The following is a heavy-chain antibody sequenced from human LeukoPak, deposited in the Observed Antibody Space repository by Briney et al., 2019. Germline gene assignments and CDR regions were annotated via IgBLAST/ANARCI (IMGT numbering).Heavy chain of an antibody. V-gene: IGHV4-31*03. D-gene: IGHD2-2*01. Sequence: NTSETLSLTCTVSGGSISSGGYYWSWIRQHPGKGLEWIGYIYYSGSTYYNPSLKGRVTISVDTSKNQFSLKLSSVTAADTAVYYCARGMVPAAMLGHWFDPWGQGTLVTVSS. CDR2: IYYSGST. CDR1: GGSISSGGYY. J-gene: IGHJ5*02. CDR3: ARGMVPAAMLGHWFDP.